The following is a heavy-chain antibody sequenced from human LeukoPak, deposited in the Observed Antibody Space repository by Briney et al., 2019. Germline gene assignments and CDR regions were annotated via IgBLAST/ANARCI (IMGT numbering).Heavy chain of an antibody. D-gene: IGHD2/OR15-2a*01. CDR3: ARRIPRLGAETYNWFDP. CDR2: INHSGST. J-gene: IGHJ5*02. CDR1: GGSISSHY. V-gene: IGHV4-34*01. Sequence: SETLSLTCTVSGGSISSHYWTWIRQPPGKGLEWIGEINHSGSTNYNPSLKSRVTISVDTSKNQFSLKLSSVTAADTAVYYCARRIPRLGAETYNWFDPWGQGTLVTVSS.